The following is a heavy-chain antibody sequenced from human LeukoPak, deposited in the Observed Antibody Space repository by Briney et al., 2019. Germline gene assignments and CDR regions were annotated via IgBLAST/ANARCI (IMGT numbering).Heavy chain of an antibody. CDR1: EFTVSNKY. CDR3: VGTNGLYYGGFEF. J-gene: IGHJ4*02. D-gene: IGHD3-10*01. CDR2: IYADGRT. V-gene: IGHV3-66*01. Sequence: GGSLRLSCVASEFTVSNKYMSWARQAPGKGLEWVSIIYADGRTYDADSVEGRFTISRDTSKNTLYLQMNSLRAEDTAVYFCVGTNGLYYGGFEFWGQGTLVTVPS.